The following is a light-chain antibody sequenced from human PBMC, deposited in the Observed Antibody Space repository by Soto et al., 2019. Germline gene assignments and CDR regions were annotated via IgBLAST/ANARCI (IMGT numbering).Light chain of an antibody. V-gene: IGKV3-20*01. CDR3: KKYGSSPLT. J-gene: IGKJ4*01. CDR2: GAS. Sequence: ENVLTQSPGTLSLFPGEIATLSFRACQSVASNYLAWYQQQPGQAPRLLIYGASSRATGIPDRFSGSGSGTDFTLNISRLEPEDFAEYHCKKYGSSPLTFGGGTKVEI. CDR1: QSVASNY.